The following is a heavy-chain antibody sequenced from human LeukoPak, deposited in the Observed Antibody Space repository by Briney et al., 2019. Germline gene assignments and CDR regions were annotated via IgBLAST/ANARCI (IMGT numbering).Heavy chain of an antibody. D-gene: IGHD1-26*01. J-gene: IGHJ4*02. Sequence: GGSLRLSCAASGFSFSSYNMNWVRQAPGKGLEWVSSISSAGSHIYYADSVRGRFTLSRDNARNSLYLQMNSLRAEDTAVYYCTTLYSGSEFDYWGQGTLVTVSS. V-gene: IGHV3-21*01. CDR2: ISSAGSHI. CDR3: TTLYSGSEFDY. CDR1: GFSFSSYN.